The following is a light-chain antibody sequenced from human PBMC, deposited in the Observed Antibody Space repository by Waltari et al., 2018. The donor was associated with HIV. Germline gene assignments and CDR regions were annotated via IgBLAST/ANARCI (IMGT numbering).Light chain of an antibody. V-gene: IGLV3-19*01. J-gene: IGLJ1*01. CDR1: SLRSYY. CDR2: GKN. Sequence: SSELTQDPDVSVALGQTLKITCQGDSLRSYYSNWYQHKPGQAPVLVLHGKNSRPSGVPDRFSGSSSGSTASLTITGAQAEDEAVYYCHSRDSSGNSYVFGNGTQVTVL. CDR3: HSRDSSGNSYV.